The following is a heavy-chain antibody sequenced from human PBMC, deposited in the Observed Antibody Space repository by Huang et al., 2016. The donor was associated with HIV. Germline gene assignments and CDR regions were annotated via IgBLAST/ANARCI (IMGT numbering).Heavy chain of an antibody. CDR3: ARDRGQQLSPFDS. V-gene: IGHV3-21*01. J-gene: IGHJ4*02. CDR2: ISPSSRFI. D-gene: IGHD6-13*01. CDR1: GFSLDSYN. Sequence: EVQLVESGGGLVKPGGSLRLSCAASGFSLDSYNMYWVRQTPGKVIQWVSTISPSSRFIYYADSVKGRFSISRDNAKNSLYLQMNNLRGDDTAVYYCARDRGQQLSPFDSWGQGTLVTVSS.